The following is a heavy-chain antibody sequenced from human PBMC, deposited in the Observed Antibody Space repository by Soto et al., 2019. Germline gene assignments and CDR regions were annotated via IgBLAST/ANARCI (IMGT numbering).Heavy chain of an antibody. Sequence: HPGGSLRLSCTASGLPHSSFAMMWVRQAPGKGLECVSGIYGSGGGIQYADSVKGRFTISRDNAKNSLYLQMNTLRAEDTAVYYCAREGQLAYWGQGTLVTVSS. V-gene: IGHV3-23*01. CDR2: IYGSGGGI. D-gene: IGHD6-6*01. CDR3: AREGQLAY. J-gene: IGHJ4*02. CDR1: GLPHSSFA.